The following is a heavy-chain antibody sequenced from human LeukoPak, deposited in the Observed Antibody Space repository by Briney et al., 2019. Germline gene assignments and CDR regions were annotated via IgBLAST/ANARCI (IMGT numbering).Heavy chain of an antibody. CDR3: ASEVYYGSGSYYNEVY. D-gene: IGHD3-10*01. V-gene: IGHV4-34*01. CDR1: GGSFSGYY. CDR2: INHSGST. Sequence: PSETLSLTCAVYGGSFSGYYWSWIRQPPGKGLEWIGEINHSGSTNYNPSLKSRVTISVDTSKNQFSLKLSSVTAADTAVYYCASEVYYGSGSYYNEVYWGQGTLVTVSS. J-gene: IGHJ4*02.